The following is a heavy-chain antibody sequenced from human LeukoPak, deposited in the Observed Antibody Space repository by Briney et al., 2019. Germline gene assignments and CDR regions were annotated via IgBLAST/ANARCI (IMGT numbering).Heavy chain of an antibody. CDR1: GFTFSSYS. Sequence: KTGGSLRLSCVASGFTFSSYSMNWVRQAPGKGLEWVSSISSSSSYISYADSVKGRFTISRDNAKNSLYLQMNSLRAEDTAVYYCARDAKAVAGSLDYWGQGTLVTVSS. D-gene: IGHD6-19*01. V-gene: IGHV3-21*01. CDR3: ARDAKAVAGSLDY. CDR2: ISSSSSYI. J-gene: IGHJ4*02.